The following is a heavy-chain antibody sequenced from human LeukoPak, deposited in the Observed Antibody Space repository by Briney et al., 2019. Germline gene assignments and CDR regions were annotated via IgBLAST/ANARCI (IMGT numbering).Heavy chain of an antibody. CDR1: GFSFDDHA. D-gene: IGHD6-19*01. Sequence: PGRSLRLSCVASGFSFDDHAMHWVRQAPGKGLEWVSGISWNGNNKGYVDSVRGRFTISRDKAKNSLYLQMNSLRPEDTAVYYCARDQSYSSGWYGGNYYFDYWGQATLAAVSS. CDR3: ARDQSYSSGWYGGNYYFDY. CDR2: ISWNGNNK. J-gene: IGHJ4*02. V-gene: IGHV3-9*01.